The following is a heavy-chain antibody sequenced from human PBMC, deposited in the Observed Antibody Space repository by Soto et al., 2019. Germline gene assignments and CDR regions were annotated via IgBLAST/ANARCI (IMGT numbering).Heavy chain of an antibody. Sequence: ELQLVQSGAEVKKPGESLKISVKGSGYSFTTYWIGGVLQMPGKGLEWMGIIYPGDSDTRYSPSFQGQVTISADKSISTAYQQWSGLKASDTAMYYCERHGGGNYPPRHDAFDLWGKGTMVTVSS. D-gene: IGHD4-4*01. J-gene: IGHJ3*01. V-gene: IGHV5-51*01. CDR2: IYPGDSDT. CDR1: GYSFTTYW. CDR3: ERHGGGNYPPRHDAFDL.